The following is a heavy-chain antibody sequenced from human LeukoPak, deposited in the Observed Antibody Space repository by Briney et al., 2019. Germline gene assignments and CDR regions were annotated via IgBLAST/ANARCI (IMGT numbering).Heavy chain of an antibody. CDR1: GYTLTELS. D-gene: IGHD3-10*01. V-gene: IGHV1-24*01. CDR2: FDPEDGET. CDR3: ATDRGLWFGELLASPYYYGMDV. Sequence: ASVKVSCKVSGYTLTELSMHWVRQAPGKGLEWMGGFDPEDGETIYAQKFQGRVTMTEDTSTDTAYMELSSLRSEDTAVYYCATDRGLWFGELLASPYYYGMDVWGQGTTVTVSS. J-gene: IGHJ6*02.